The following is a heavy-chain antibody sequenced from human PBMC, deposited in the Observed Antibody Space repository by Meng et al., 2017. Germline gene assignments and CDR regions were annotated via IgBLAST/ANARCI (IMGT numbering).Heavy chain of an antibody. D-gene: IGHD4-17*01. V-gene: IGHV4-31*03. CDR3: ARWRYGDYVGRDWYFDL. CDR1: GGSVSSGGFY. CDR2: IYYSGSS. J-gene: IGHJ2*01. Sequence: PPEARPRGVTPSQALYLTSTGSGGSVSSGGFYWSWIRQHPGKGREWIGYIYYSGSSYYNPSLKSRVTISLDTTKNLFSLKLSSVTAADTAVYYCARWRYGDYVGRDWYFDLWGRGTLVTVSS.